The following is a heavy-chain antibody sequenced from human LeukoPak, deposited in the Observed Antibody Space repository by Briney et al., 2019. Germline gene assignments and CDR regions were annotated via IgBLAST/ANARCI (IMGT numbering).Heavy chain of an antibody. CDR2: INTDGSST. CDR1: RFTLSSYW. CDR3: ARASTTVPNLLDY. J-gene: IGHJ4*02. D-gene: IGHD4-17*01. Sequence: GGSLRLSCAASRFTLSSYWMHWVRQAPGKGLVWVSRINTDGSSTNYADSVKGRFTISRDNAMNTLYLQMNNLRAEDTAVYYCARASTTVPNLLDYWGQGTLVTVSP. V-gene: IGHV3-74*01.